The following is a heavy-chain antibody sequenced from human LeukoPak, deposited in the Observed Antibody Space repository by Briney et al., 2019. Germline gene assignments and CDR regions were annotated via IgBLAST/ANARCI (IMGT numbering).Heavy chain of an antibody. Sequence: SETLSLTCTVSGGSISSYYWSWIRRPPGKGLVWIGYIHYSGTTNYNPSLKSRVTISVDTSKNQFSLKLTSVTAADTAVYYCARVSWFPGTSYYYMDVWGKGTTVTVSS. CDR2: IHYSGTT. CDR3: ARVSWFPGTSYYYMDV. J-gene: IGHJ6*03. CDR1: GGSISSYY. D-gene: IGHD1-1*01. V-gene: IGHV4-59*01.